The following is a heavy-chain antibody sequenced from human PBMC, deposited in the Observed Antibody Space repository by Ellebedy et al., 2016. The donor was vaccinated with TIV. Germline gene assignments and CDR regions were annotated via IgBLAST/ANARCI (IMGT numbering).Heavy chain of an antibody. D-gene: IGHD1-26*01. V-gene: IGHV3-74*01. CDR1: GFTFTTYW. CDR2: INVDGSST. Sequence: GESLKISCAASGFTFTTYWMHWVRQAPGKGLVWVSRINVDGSSTNYADSVKGRFTISRDNAKNTVYLQMNSLRVEDSAIYHCTRDLVGATSDFWGQGTLVTVSA. CDR3: TRDLVGATSDF. J-gene: IGHJ4*02.